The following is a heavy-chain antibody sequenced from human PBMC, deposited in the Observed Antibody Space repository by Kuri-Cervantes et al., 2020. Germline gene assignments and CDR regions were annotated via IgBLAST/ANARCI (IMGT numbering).Heavy chain of an antibody. V-gene: IGHV1-69*05. D-gene: IGHD6-6*01. Sequence: GGSLRLSCKASGGTFSSYAISWVRQAPGQGLEWMGGIIPIFGTANYAQKFQGRVTITTDESTSTAYMELSSLRSEDTAVYYCAKEVRYSSSVGYMDVWGKGTTVTVSS. J-gene: IGHJ6*03. CDR2: IIPIFGTA. CDR3: AKEVRYSSSVGYMDV. CDR1: GGTFSSYA.